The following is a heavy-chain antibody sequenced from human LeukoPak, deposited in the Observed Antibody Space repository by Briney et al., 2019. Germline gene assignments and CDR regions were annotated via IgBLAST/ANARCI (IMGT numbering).Heavy chain of an antibody. CDR3: ARVSGYSSSWYST. D-gene: IGHD6-13*01. CDR2: MNPNSGNT. CDR1: GYTFTSYD. V-gene: IGHV1-8*01. Sequence: ASVKVSCKASGYTFTSYDINWVRQATGQGLEWMGWMNPNSGNTGYAQKFQGRVTMTRNTSISTAYMELRSLRSDDTAVYYCARVSGYSSSWYSTWGQGTLVTVSS. J-gene: IGHJ4*02.